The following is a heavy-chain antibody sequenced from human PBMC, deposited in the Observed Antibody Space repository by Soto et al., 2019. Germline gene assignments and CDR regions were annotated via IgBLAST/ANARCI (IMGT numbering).Heavy chain of an antibody. Sequence: ASVKVSCKASGGTFSDYTISCVRQAPGQGLEWMGWMNPNSGNTGYAQKFQGRVTMTRNTSISTAYMELSSLRSEDTAVYYCVRGYDSSGYYDAFDIWGQGTMVTLSS. CDR2: MNPNSGNT. V-gene: IGHV1-8*02. CDR3: VRGYDSSGYYDAFDI. D-gene: IGHD3-22*01. CDR1: GGTFSDYT. J-gene: IGHJ3*02.